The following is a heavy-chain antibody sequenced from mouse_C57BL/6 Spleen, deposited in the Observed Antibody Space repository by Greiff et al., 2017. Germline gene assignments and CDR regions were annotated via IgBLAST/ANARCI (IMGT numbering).Heavy chain of an antibody. J-gene: IGHJ1*03. D-gene: IGHD2-5*01. V-gene: IGHV14-1*01. CDR2: IDPEDGDT. CDR1: GFNIKDYY. Sequence: EVKLQESGAELVRPGASVKLSCTASGFNIKDYYMHWVKQRPEQGLEWIGRIDPEDGDTEYAPKFQGKATMTADTSSNTAYLQISSLTSEDTAVYYCTNSNYEDWYFDVWGTGTTVTVSS. CDR3: TNSNYEDWYFDV.